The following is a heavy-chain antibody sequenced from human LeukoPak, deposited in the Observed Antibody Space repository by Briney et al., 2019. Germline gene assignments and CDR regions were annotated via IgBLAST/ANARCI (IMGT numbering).Heavy chain of an antibody. V-gene: IGHV1-46*01. D-gene: IGHD3-22*01. CDR2: INPSGGST. CDR3: ARDMVLSDYYYDSSGYSDY. CDR1: GYTFTSYY. J-gene: IGHJ4*02. Sequence: ASVKASCKASGYTFTSYYMHCVRQAPGQGLEWMGIINPSGGSTSYAQKFQGRVTMTRDTSTSTVYMELSSLRSEDTAVYYCARDMVLSDYYYDSSGYSDYWGQGTLVTVSS.